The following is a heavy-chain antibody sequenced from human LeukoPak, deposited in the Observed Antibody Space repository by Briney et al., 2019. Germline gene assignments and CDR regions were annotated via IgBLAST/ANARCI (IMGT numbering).Heavy chain of an antibody. CDR2: ISYDGSNK. CDR1: GFTFSSYA. D-gene: IGHD2-2*01. J-gene: IGHJ5*02. CDR3: ARESRIVPAAEGGWFDP. Sequence: GGSLRLSCAASGFTFSSYAMHWVRQAPGKGLEWVAVISYDGSNKYYADSVKGRFTISRDNSKNTLYLQMNSLRAEDTAVYYCARESRIVPAAEGGWFDPWGQGTLVTVSS. V-gene: IGHV3-30-3*01.